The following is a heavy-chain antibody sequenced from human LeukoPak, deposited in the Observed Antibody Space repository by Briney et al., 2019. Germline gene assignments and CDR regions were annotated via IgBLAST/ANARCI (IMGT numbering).Heavy chain of an antibody. CDR1: GYTFTGYY. CDR3: SKGVGSFDI. J-gene: IGHJ3*02. CDR2: INPNSGGT. Sequence: ASVKVSCKASGYTFTGYYMHWVRQAPGQGLEGMGWINPNSGGTNYAQKFQGRVTMTRDTSITTAYMELSSLRSDDTAVYYCSKGVGSFDIWGQGTMVTVSS. V-gene: IGHV1-2*02. D-gene: IGHD2-2*03.